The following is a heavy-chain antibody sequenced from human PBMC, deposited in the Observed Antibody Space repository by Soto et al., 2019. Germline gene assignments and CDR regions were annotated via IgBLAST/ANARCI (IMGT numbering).Heavy chain of an antibody. D-gene: IGHD6-13*01. CDR3: ARHRIAAAGMIFDY. CDR2: FHYSEST. J-gene: IGHJ4*02. CDR1: GGSISSGPYS. V-gene: IGHV4-39*01. Sequence: PSETLSLTCTVSGGSISSGPYSWGWIRQPPGEGLEWIGTFHYSESTYYNPSLESRVTISVDTSKNQFSLKLSSVTAADTAVYYCARHRIAAAGMIFDYWGQGTLVTVSS.